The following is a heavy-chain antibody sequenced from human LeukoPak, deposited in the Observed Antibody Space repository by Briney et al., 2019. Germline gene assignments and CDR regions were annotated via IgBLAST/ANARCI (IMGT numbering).Heavy chain of an antibody. J-gene: IGHJ6*03. V-gene: IGHV1-2*02. CDR2: INPNSGGT. D-gene: IGHD2-2*02. CDR3: AKAVVPSAIRYYYYYYMEV. Sequence: ASVTVSCTASGYTFTGYYMHWVRQAPGQGLEWMGWINPNSGGTNYAQKFQGRVTMTRDTSISTAYMELSRLRSDDTAVYYCAKAVVPSAIRYYYYYYMEVWGEGTTVIVSS. CDR1: GYTFTGYY.